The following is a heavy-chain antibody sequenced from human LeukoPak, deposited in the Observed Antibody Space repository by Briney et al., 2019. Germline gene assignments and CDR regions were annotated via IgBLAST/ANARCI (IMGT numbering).Heavy chain of an antibody. V-gene: IGHV4-39*01. J-gene: IGHJ5*02. CDR1: GGSISSSSYY. D-gene: IGHD6-19*01. CDR2: IYHSGST. Sequence: RSSETLSLTCTVSGGSISSSSYYWSWIRQPPGKGLEWIGSIYHSGSTYYNPSLKSRVTISVDTSKNQFSLKLSSVTAADTAVYYCARHAVPNSSENWFDPWGQGTLVTVSS. CDR3: ARHAVPNSSENWFDP.